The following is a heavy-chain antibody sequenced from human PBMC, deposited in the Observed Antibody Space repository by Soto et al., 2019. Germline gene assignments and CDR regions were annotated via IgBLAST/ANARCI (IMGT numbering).Heavy chain of an antibody. CDR3: ARDRRDGYNTFDY. CDR1: GYTFTSYE. Sequence: ALVKVSCKASGYTFTSYEMYWVRQAPGQGLEWMGIISPSDGSTTYAQKFQGRVTMTRDTSTSTVYMELSSLRSEDTAVYYCARDRRDGYNTFDYWGQGTLVTVSS. J-gene: IGHJ4*02. V-gene: IGHV1-46*01. CDR2: ISPSDGST. D-gene: IGHD5-12*01.